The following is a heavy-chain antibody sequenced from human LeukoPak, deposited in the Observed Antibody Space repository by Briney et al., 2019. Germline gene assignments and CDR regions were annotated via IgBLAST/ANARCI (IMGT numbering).Heavy chain of an antibody. CDR3: ARTITMVRGVLYYYYYGMDV. CDR2: ISSSGSTI. CDR1: GFTFSSYE. J-gene: IGHJ6*02. D-gene: IGHD3-10*01. V-gene: IGHV3-48*03. Sequence: GGSLRLSGAASGFTFSSYEMNWVRQAPGKGLEWVSYISSSGSTIYYADSVKGRFTISRDNAKNSLYLQMNSLRAEDTAVYYCARTITMVRGVLYYYYYGMDVWGQGTTVTVSS.